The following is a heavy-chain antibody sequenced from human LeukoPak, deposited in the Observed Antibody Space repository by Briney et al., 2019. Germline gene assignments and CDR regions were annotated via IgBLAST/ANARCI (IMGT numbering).Heavy chain of an antibody. CDR2: INPNSGGT. CDR3: ATDLSGWESFDY. D-gene: IGHD6-19*01. J-gene: IGHJ4*02. Sequence: ASVKVSCKASGYTFTGYYMHWVRQAPGQGLEWMGWINPNSGGTNYAQKFQGRVTMTRDTSISTAYMELSRLRSDDTAVYYCATDLSGWESFDYWGQGTLVTVSS. CDR1: GYTFTGYY. V-gene: IGHV1-2*02.